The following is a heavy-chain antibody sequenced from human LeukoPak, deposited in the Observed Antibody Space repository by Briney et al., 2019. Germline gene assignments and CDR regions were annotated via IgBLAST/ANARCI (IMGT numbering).Heavy chain of an antibody. CDR2: IIPIPGMA. CDR3: ARGRYGGNTVDY. D-gene: IGHD4-23*01. CDR1: GGTFSFYA. Sequence: SVKVSCKASGGTFSFYAINWVRQAPGQGLEWMGRIIPIPGMANYAQKFQGRVTITADSSTSTAYMEVSSLRAEDTAVYYCARGRYGGNTVDYWGQGTLVTVSS. V-gene: IGHV1-69*04. J-gene: IGHJ4*02.